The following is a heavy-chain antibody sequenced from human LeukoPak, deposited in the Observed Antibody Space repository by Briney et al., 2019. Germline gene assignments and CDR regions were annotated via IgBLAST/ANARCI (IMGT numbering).Heavy chain of an antibody. D-gene: IGHD4-23*01. CDR2: IYYSGST. CDR3: ARTANYGGNSLFDY. CDR1: GGSISSYY. V-gene: IGHV4-59*06. Sequence: SETLSLTCTVSGGSISSYYWSWIRQHPGKGLEWIGYIYYSGSTYYNPSPKSRVTISVDTSKNQFSLKLSSVTAADTAVYYCARTANYGGNSLFDYWGQGTLVTVSS. J-gene: IGHJ4*02.